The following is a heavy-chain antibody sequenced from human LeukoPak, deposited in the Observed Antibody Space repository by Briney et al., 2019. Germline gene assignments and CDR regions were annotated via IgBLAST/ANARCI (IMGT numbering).Heavy chain of an antibody. D-gene: IGHD1-14*01. Sequence: GRSLRLSCAASGFTFSSYAMHWVRQAPGKGLEGVAVISYDGSNKYYADSVKGRFTISRDNSKNTLYLQMNSLRAEDTAVYYCARDPATTLPYYYYGMDVWGQGTTVTVSS. V-gene: IGHV3-30-3*01. CDR2: ISYDGSNK. CDR3: ARDPATTLPYYYYGMDV. J-gene: IGHJ6*02. CDR1: GFTFSSYA.